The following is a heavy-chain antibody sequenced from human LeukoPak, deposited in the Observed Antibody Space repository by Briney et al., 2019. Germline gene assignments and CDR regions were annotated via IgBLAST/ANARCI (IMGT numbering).Heavy chain of an antibody. V-gene: IGHV1-69*05. D-gene: IGHD3-22*01. CDR2: IIPIFGTA. Sequence: SVKVSCKASGGTFSSYAISWVRQAPGQGLEWMGRIIPIFGTANYAQKFQGRVTITTDESTSTAYMELSSLRSEDTAVYYCARDSRRDYYDSSGPYGAFGYWGQGTLVTVSS. J-gene: IGHJ4*02. CDR3: ARDSRRDYYDSSGPYGAFGY. CDR1: GGTFSSYA.